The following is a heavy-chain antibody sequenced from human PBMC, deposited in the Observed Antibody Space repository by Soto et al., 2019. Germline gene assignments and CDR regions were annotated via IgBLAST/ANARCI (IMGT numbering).Heavy chain of an antibody. D-gene: IGHD1-1*01. CDR1: GYTFSGDY. CDR2: INANSGDT. CDR3: ARGGALDGTSPPFNH. J-gene: IGHJ4*02. Sequence: ASVKVSCKASGYTFSGDYMHWIRQAPGQGPEWLGWINANSGDTDRAPKFQDRLTMTRDTSISTAYMELSRLRSDDTAVYYCARGGALDGTSPPFNHWGQGTLVTVSS. V-gene: IGHV1-2*02.